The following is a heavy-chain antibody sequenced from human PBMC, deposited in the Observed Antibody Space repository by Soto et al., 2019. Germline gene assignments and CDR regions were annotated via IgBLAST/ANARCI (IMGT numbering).Heavy chain of an antibody. D-gene: IGHD3-10*01. V-gene: IGHV3-74*01. CDR3: GPPLFPH. J-gene: IGHJ4*02. Sequence: EEQLVLSGGGLVQPGGSLRLSCAASGFTLSSYWMHWVRQAPGKGLEWVSRISNDERTISYADSVKGRFTISRDNAKNMFFLQMTNRRAEAAVIYYCGPPLFPHWGQGPLFPFPP. CDR2: ISNDERTI. CDR1: GFTLSSYW.